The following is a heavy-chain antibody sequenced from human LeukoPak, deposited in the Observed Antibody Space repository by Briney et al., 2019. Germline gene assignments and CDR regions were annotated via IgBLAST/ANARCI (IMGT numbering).Heavy chain of an antibody. Sequence: GGSLRLSCAASGFTFSSYEMNWVRQAPGKGLEWVLYISSSGSTIYYADSVKGRFTISRDNAKNSLYLQMNSLRAEDTAVYYCARDSPKYSSGWYSLFDYWGQGSLVTVSS. CDR2: ISSSGSTI. D-gene: IGHD6-19*01. CDR1: GFTFSSYE. V-gene: IGHV3-48*03. CDR3: ARDSPKYSSGWYSLFDY. J-gene: IGHJ4*02.